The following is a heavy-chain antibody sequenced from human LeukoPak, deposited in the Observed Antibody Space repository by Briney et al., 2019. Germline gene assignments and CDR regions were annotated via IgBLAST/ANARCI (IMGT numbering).Heavy chain of an antibody. D-gene: IGHD3-10*01. Sequence: ASVKVSCKASGYTFTSYYMYWVRQATGQGLEWMGWMNPNSGNTGYAQKFQGRVTMTRNTSTSTAYMELSSLRSEDTAVYYCARMYYYGSGSPNWFDPWGQGTLVSVSS. CDR2: MNPNSGNT. CDR1: GYTFTSYY. CDR3: ARMYYYGSGSPNWFDP. J-gene: IGHJ5*02. V-gene: IGHV1-8*02.